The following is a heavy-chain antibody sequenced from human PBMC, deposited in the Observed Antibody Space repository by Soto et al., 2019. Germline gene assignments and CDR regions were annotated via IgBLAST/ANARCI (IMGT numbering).Heavy chain of an antibody. Sequence: VQMLESGGGLVQPGRSLRLSCAASGFTFSSYAMHWVRQAPGKGLEWVAVISYDGSNKYYADSVKGRFTISRDNSKNTLYLQMNSLRAEDTAVYYCARAYEGDYFDYWGQGTLVTVSS. CDR3: ARAYEGDYFDY. J-gene: IGHJ4*02. CDR2: ISYDGSNK. D-gene: IGHD3-16*01. V-gene: IGHV3-30-3*01. CDR1: GFTFSSYA.